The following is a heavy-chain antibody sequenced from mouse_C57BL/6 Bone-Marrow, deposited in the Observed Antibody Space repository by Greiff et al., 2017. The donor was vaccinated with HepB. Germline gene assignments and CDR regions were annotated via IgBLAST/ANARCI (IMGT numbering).Heavy chain of an antibody. CDR1: GFTFSSYA. CDR3: ARRRDGFAY. Sequence: VQLKESGGGLVKPGGSLKLSCAASGFTFSSYAMSWVRQTPEKRLEWVATISDGGSYTYYPDNVKGRFTISRDNAKNNLYLQMSHLKSEDTAMYYCARRRDGFAYWGQGTLVTVSA. D-gene: IGHD1-1*01. V-gene: IGHV5-4*03. CDR2: ISDGGSYT. J-gene: IGHJ3*01.